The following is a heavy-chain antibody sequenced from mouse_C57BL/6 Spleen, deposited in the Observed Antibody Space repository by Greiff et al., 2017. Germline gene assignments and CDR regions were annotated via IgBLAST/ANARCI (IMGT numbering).Heavy chain of an antibody. D-gene: IGHD2-3*01. V-gene: IGHV10-3*01. CDR2: IRSKSSNYAT. CDR3: VNLFPCGCYYLYYAMDY. J-gene: IGHJ4*01. CDR1: GFTFNTYA. Sequence: AGGLVQPKGSLKLSCAASGFTFNTYAMHWVRQAPGKGLEWVARIRSKSSNYATYYADSVKDRFPISRDDSQSMLYLQMNNLKTEDTAMYYCVNLFPCGCYYLYYAMDYWGQGTSVTVSS.